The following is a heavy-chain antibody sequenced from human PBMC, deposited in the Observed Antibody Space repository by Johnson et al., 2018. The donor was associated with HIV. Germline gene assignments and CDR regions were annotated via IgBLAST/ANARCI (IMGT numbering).Heavy chain of an antibody. V-gene: IGHV3-9*01. CDR2: INWNSGSI. Sequence: VQLVESGGGVVRPGGSLRLSCAASGFTFDDYAMHWVRQGPGKGLEWVSGINWNSGSIGYGDSVKGRFTVSRDNAKNSLYLQMNSLTTEDTALYYCAKGRSSSGTDAFDIWGQGTMVTVSS. D-gene: IGHD6-6*01. CDR3: AKGRSSSGTDAFDI. CDR1: GFTFDDYA. J-gene: IGHJ3*02.